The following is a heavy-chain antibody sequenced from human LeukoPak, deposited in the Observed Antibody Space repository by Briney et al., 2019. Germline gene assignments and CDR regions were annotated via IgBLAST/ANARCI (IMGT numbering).Heavy chain of an antibody. CDR1: GGSFSGYY. Sequence: SETLSLTCAVYGGSFSGYYWSWIRQPPGKGLEWIGEINHSGSTNYNPSLKSRVTISVDTSKNQFSLKLSSVTAADTAVYYCARGVRRLGAPGFDYWGQGTLVTVSS. CDR2: INHSGST. J-gene: IGHJ4*02. D-gene: IGHD3-16*01. CDR3: ARGVRRLGAPGFDY. V-gene: IGHV4-34*01.